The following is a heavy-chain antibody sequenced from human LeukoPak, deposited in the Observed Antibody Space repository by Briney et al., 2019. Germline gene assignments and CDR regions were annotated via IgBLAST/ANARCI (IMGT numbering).Heavy chain of an antibody. V-gene: IGHV3-7*01. CDR3: ARLGGYCSSTSCYIWGLYDAFDI. J-gene: IGHJ3*02. Sequence: PGGSLRLSCAASGFTFSSYEMNWVRQAPGKGLEWVANIKQDGSEKYYVDSVKGRFTISRDNAKNSLYLQMNSLRAEDTAVYYCARLGGYCSSTSCYIWGLYDAFDIWGQGTMVTVSS. CDR2: IKQDGSEK. D-gene: IGHD2-2*02. CDR1: GFTFSSYE.